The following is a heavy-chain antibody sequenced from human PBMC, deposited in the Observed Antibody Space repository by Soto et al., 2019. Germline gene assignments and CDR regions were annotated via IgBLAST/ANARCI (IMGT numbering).Heavy chain of an antibody. V-gene: IGHV5-51*01. CDR2: IYPGDSDT. CDR3: ARQGYYDRWGYGMDV. D-gene: IGHD3-22*01. CDR1: GYSFTSYW. Sequence: GESLKISCKGSGYSFTSYWIGWVRQMPGKGLEWMGIIYPGDSDTRYSSSFHGQVTISADKSISTAYLQWSCLKASDTAMYYCARQGYYDRWGYGMDVWGQGTTFTVSS. J-gene: IGHJ6*02.